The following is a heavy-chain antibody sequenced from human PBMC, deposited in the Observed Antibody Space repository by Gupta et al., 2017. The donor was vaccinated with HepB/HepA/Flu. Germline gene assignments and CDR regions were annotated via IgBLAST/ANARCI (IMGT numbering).Heavy chain of an antibody. J-gene: IGHJ4*02. D-gene: IGHD6-13*01. CDR2: ISGNGAVT. CDR3: AKDIRYSMSAWADS. V-gene: IGHV3-43*02. Sequence: EVQLVESGGGVVQPGGSLRLPCAASGFTFHDYAIHWVRQVPGKGLEWVSLISGNGAVTYYADSVKGRFTISRDNRKGSLYLQMDSLRPEDSAFYYCAKDIRYSMSAWADSWGQGTLVTVSS. CDR1: GFTFHDYA.